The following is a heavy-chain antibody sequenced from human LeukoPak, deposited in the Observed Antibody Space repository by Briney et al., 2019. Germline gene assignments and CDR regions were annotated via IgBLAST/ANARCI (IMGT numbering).Heavy chain of an antibody. CDR1: GGSFSGYY. J-gene: IGHJ4*02. D-gene: IGHD4-17*01. CDR3: ARDARRNYGDYVPFDY. CDR2: INHSGST. V-gene: IGHV4-34*01. Sequence: PSETLSLTCAVYGGSFSGYYWSWIRQPPGKGLEWIGEINHSGSTNYNPSLKGRVTISVDTSKNQFSLKLSSVTAADTAVYYCARDARRNYGDYVPFDYWGQGTLVTVSS.